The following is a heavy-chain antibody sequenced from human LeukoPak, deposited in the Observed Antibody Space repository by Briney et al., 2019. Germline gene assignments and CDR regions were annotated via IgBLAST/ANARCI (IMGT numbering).Heavy chain of an antibody. Sequence: SEXLSLTCTVSGGSISSSSYYWGWVRQPPGKGLEWIGSIYYSGSTYDNASLKSRVTISVDTEKKQLSLKLSSLTAADTAVYYCARHEYSGSYYGLSWFDPWGQGTLVTVSS. D-gene: IGHD1-26*01. J-gene: IGHJ5*02. V-gene: IGHV4-39*01. CDR3: ARHEYSGSYYGLSWFDP. CDR1: GGSISSSSYY. CDR2: IYYSGST.